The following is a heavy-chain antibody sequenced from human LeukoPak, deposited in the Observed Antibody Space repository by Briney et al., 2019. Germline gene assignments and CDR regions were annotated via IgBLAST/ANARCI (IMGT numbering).Heavy chain of an antibody. Sequence: PGGSLRLPCAASGFTFSSYSMNWVRQAPGKGLEWVSSISSSSSYIYYADSVKGRFTISRDNAKNSLYLQMNSLRAEDTAVYYCARDPRYSYGENFDYWGQGTLVTVSS. CDR3: ARDPRYSYGENFDY. D-gene: IGHD5-18*01. J-gene: IGHJ4*02. CDR1: GFTFSSYS. CDR2: ISSSSSYI. V-gene: IGHV3-21*01.